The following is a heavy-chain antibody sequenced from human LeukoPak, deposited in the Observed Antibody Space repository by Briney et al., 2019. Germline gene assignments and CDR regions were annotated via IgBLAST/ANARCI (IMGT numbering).Heavy chain of an antibody. Sequence: GGSLRLSCAASGFTFGNSWVHWVRQAPGKGLVWVSLINADGSTATYADSVKGRFTTSRDNARNTLSLQMNSLTIEDTAVYYCVVVVEPPDSDGFDVWGQGTMITVSS. J-gene: IGHJ3*01. CDR3: VVVVEPPDSDGFDV. CDR2: INADGSTA. D-gene: IGHD1-14*01. V-gene: IGHV3-74*01. CDR1: GFTFGNSW.